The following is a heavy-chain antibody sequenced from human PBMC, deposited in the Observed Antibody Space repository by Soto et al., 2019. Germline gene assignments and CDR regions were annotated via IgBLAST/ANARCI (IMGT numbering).Heavy chain of an antibody. D-gene: IGHD3-3*02. CDR3: AREGVLGRDYYGMDV. Sequence: GGSLRLSCAASGFTVSSNYMSWVRQAPGKGLEWVSVIYSGGSTYYADSVKGRFTISRDNSKNTLYLQMNSLRAEDTAVYYCAREGVLGRDYYGMDVWGQGTTVTVSS. CDR1: GFTVSSNY. CDR2: IYSGGST. J-gene: IGHJ6*02. V-gene: IGHV3-53*01.